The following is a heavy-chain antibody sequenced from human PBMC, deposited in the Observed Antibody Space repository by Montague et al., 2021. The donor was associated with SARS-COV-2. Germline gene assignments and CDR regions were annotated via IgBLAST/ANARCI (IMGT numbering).Heavy chain of an antibody. J-gene: IGHJ4*02. CDR1: GGSISSSSYY. CDR2: NYYSGTT. CDR3: ARHVRSLMVRGPDFDY. V-gene: IGHV4-39*01. D-gene: IGHD3-10*01. Sequence: SETLSLTCTVSGGSISSSSYYWGWIRQPPGKGLEWIGSNYYSGTTYYNPSLKSRVTISVDTSKNQFSLKLSSVTAADTAVYYCARHVRSLMVRGPDFDYWGQGTLVTVSS.